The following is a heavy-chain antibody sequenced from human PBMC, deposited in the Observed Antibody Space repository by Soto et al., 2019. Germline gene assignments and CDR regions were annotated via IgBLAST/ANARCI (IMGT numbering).Heavy chain of an antibody. D-gene: IGHD6-13*01. Sequence: QVQLVQSGAEVKKPGASVKVSCKASGYIFTNYYIHWVRQAPGQGLEWMAIINPLPTSGSTNYAQKFQGRVTVTRDTSTSTVYLELSSLRSDDTAVYYCARDLAAAAYWGPGTLVTASS. J-gene: IGHJ4*02. CDR1: GYIFTNYY. CDR2: INPLPTSGST. CDR3: ARDLAAAAY. V-gene: IGHV1-46*01.